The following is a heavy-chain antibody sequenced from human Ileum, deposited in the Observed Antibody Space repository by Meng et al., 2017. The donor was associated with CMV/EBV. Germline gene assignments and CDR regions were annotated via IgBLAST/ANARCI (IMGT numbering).Heavy chain of an antibody. J-gene: IGHJ5*02. CDR3: ARGYNWNSGIRWFDP. CDR2: MNPKSGNT. D-gene: IGHD1-7*01. CDR1: GYTFTSYG. Sequence: ASVKVSCKASGYTFTSYGISWVRQAPGQGLEWMGWMNPKSGNTGYAQEFQGRVTMTRDTSISTAYMELSSLKSEDTAVYYCARGYNWNSGIRWFDPWGQGTLVTVSS. V-gene: IGHV1-8*02.